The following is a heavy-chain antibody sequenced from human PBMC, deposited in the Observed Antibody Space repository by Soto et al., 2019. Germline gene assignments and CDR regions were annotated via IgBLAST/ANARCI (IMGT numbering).Heavy chain of an antibody. CDR3: ARVEGPLAAGADN. Sequence: SETLSLTCAVYGGXFSGYYWSWIRQPPGKGLEWIGEINHSGSTNYNPSLKSRVTISVDTSKNQFSLKLSSVTAADTAVYYCARVEGPLAAGADNWGQGTLVTVSS. CDR2: INHSGST. V-gene: IGHV4-34*01. CDR1: GGXFSGYY. J-gene: IGHJ4*02.